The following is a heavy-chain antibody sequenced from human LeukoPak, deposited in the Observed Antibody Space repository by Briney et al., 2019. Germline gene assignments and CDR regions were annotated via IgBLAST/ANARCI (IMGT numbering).Heavy chain of an antibody. V-gene: IGHV3-53*01. CDR1: GFTVSSNY. CDR2: IYSGGNT. J-gene: IGHJ4*02. D-gene: IGHD6-13*01. Sequence: GGSLTLSCAASGFTVSSNYMGWVRQAPGKGLEWVSIIYSGGNTNYADCVKGRFTISRDNSKNTLYLQMNSLRADDTAVYYCARVGAAAGLFDYWGQGTLVTVSS. CDR3: ARVGAAAGLFDY.